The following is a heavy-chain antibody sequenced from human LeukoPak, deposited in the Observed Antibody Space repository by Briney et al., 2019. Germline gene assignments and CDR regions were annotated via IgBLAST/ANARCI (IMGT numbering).Heavy chain of an antibody. CDR1: GFTFSIYA. Sequence: GGSLRLSCASSGFTFSIYAMSWVRQAPGQGLEWVSGISGSGGTTYYADSVKGRFTISRDNSMNTLYLQMKSLRVEDTAVYYCAKDGLPVAERGALWHFDVWGRGTLVTVSS. CDR2: ISGSGGTT. V-gene: IGHV3-23*01. J-gene: IGHJ2*01. CDR3: AKDGLPVAERGALWHFDV. D-gene: IGHD6-19*01.